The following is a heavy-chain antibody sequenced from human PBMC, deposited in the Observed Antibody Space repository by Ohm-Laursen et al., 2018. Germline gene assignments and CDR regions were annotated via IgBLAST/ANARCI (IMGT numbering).Heavy chain of an antibody. V-gene: IGHV1-8*01. D-gene: IGHD4-23*01. CDR1: GYTFSSYD. CDR2: MNPNSHNT. CDR3: ARAVRYQLLSDP. J-gene: IGHJ5*02. Sequence: ASVKVSCKVSGYTFSSYDIIWVRQASGPGPEWMGWMNPNSHNTGYARKFRGRVSMTSDSSISTAYMELYSLTSEDTATYYCARAVRYQLLSDPWGQGTLVTVSS.